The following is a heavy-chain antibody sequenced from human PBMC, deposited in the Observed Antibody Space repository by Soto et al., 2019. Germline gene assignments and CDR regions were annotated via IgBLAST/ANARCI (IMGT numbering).Heavy chain of an antibody. CDR3: ARGRGPELELNFDY. CDR1: GYTLTSYD. D-gene: IGHD1-7*01. Sequence: ASLKVSCKASGYTLTSYDINWVRKATGQGLEWMGWMNPNSGNTGYAQKFQGRVTMTRNTSISTAYMELSSLRSEDTAVYYCARGRGPELELNFDYWGQGTLVTVSS. V-gene: IGHV1-8*01. CDR2: MNPNSGNT. J-gene: IGHJ4*02.